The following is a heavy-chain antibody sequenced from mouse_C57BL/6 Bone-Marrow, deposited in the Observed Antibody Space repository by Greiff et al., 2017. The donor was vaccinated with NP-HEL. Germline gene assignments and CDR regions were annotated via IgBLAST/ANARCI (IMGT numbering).Heavy chain of an antibody. Sequence: QVQLQQSGPELVKPGASVKISCKASGYAFSSSWMNWVKQRPGKGLEWIGRIYPGDGDTNYNGKFKGKATLTADKSSSTAYMQLSSLTSEDSAVYFCARYGTDYWGQGTSVTVSS. V-gene: IGHV1-82*01. CDR3: ARYGTDY. CDR2: IYPGDGDT. J-gene: IGHJ4*01. CDR1: GYAFSSSW. D-gene: IGHD1-1*01.